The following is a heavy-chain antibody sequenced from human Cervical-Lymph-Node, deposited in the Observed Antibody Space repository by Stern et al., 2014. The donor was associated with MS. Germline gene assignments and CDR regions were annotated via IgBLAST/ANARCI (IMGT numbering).Heavy chain of an antibody. Sequence: VQLVESGAEVKKPGASVKVSCKTAGYNFTDYGIIWVRQAPGQRLEWMGWINTGNGNRRYSQKNQGRVTITRDTSASTAYMELSRLRSEDTAVYYCARTGTVVTSGYYYGMDVWGQGTTVTVSS. J-gene: IGHJ6*02. V-gene: IGHV1-3*04. CDR2: INTGNGNR. CDR3: ARTGTVVTSGYYYGMDV. CDR1: GYNFTDYG. D-gene: IGHD4-23*01.